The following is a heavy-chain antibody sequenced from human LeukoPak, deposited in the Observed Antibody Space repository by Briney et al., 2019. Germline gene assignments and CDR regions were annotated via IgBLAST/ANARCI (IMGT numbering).Heavy chain of an antibody. V-gene: IGHV3-30*02. Sequence: GGSLRLSCAASAFTFSNYGMHWVRQAPGKGLEWVAFIQFDGSNKLYGDSVKGRFITSRDNSKNTLYLQMNSLRPEDTAVYYCARDPYSGSYSDYYYYYMDVWGKGTTVTVSS. J-gene: IGHJ6*03. D-gene: IGHD1-26*01. CDR3: ARDPYSGSYSDYYYYYMDV. CDR1: AFTFSNYG. CDR2: IQFDGSNK.